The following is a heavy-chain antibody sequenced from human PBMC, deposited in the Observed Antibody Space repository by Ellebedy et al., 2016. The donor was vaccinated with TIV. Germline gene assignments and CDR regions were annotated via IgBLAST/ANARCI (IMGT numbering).Heavy chain of an antibody. J-gene: IGHJ1*01. CDR2: QHRTDIP. Sequence: GESLKISCVASGFTVSSNYMFWVRQAPGKGLEWVALQHRTDIPYYADSVRGRFTVSRDDSQNKLFLQMNNLRGDDTAVYYCARTDCSGRSCYSFFNHWGQGTLVTVSS. CDR1: GFTVSSNY. D-gene: IGHD2-8*02. V-gene: IGHV3-53*01. CDR3: ARTDCSGRSCYSFFNH.